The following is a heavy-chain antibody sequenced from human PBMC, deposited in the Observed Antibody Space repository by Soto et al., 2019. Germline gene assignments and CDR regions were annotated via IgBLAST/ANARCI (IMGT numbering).Heavy chain of an antibody. Sequence: ASVKVSCKASGYTFTDHYIHWVRQAPGQGLEWMGWIKPHSGVTVYAQKFQGRVTVTRDTSISTAYMDLSSLRSDDTAVYYCARASYCGADCYYYFDYWGQGTLVTVSS. J-gene: IGHJ4*02. D-gene: IGHD2-21*02. CDR1: GYTFTDHY. CDR3: ARASYCGADCYYYFDY. CDR2: IKPHSGVT. V-gene: IGHV1-2*02.